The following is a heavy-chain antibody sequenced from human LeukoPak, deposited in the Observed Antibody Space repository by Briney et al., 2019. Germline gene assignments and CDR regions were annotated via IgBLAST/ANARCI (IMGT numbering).Heavy chain of an antibody. CDR1: GFTFSSYA. CDR3: AKDPGEYPDYYFDC. D-gene: IGHD3-10*01. Sequence: PGGPLRLSCAASGFTFSSYAMSWVRQAPGKGLEWVSAVSGGGGSTYYTDSVKGRFTVSRDNSKDTLYLQMNSLRAEDTAIYYCAKDPGEYPDYYFDCWGQGTLVTVSS. CDR2: VSGGGGST. J-gene: IGHJ4*02. V-gene: IGHV3-23*01.